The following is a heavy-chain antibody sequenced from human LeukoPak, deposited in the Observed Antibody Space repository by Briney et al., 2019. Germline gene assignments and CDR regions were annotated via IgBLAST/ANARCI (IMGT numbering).Heavy chain of an antibody. D-gene: IGHD3-22*01. CDR2: IIPIFGTA. CDR3: AQKTRRRLENRFAL. V-gene: IGHV1-69*13. CDR1: GGTFSSYD. Sequence: SVKVSCKASGGTFSSYDSSWVRQAPGQGLEWMGGIIPIFGTANYAQKFQGRVTITADESTSTAYMARSSLRSEDTAVYYCAQKTRRRLENRFALWARGTLVTVSS. J-gene: IGHJ5*02.